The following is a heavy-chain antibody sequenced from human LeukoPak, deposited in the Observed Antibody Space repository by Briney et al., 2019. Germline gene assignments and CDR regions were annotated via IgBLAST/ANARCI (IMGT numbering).Heavy chain of an antibody. CDR2: ISSSSSTI. J-gene: IGHJ3*02. D-gene: IGHD5-12*01. CDR3: ARDPPSQSGYDVPGDI. V-gene: IGHV3-48*04. CDR1: GFTFSSYS. Sequence: PGGSLRLSCAASGFTFSSYSMNWVRQAPGKGLEWVSYISSSSSTIYYADSVKGRFTISRDNAKNSLYLQMNSLRAEDTAVYYCARDPPSQSGYDVPGDIWGQGTMVTVSS.